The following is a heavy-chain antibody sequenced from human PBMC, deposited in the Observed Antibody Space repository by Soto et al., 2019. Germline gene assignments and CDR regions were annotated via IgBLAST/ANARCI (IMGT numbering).Heavy chain of an antibody. V-gene: IGHV5-51*01. J-gene: IGHJ6*02. D-gene: IGHD3-22*01. Sequence: LGESLKISCKGSGYSFTNYWIGWVRQMPGKGLEWMGIIYPGDSDTRYSPSFQGQVTISADKSISTAYLQWSSLKASDTAMYYCARQISDSRRYYYGMDVWGQGTTVTVSS. CDR2: IYPGDSDT. CDR3: ARQISDSRRYYYGMDV. CDR1: GYSFTNYW.